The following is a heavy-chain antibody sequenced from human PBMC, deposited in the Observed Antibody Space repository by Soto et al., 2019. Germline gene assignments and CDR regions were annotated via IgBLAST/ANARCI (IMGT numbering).Heavy chain of an antibody. CDR1: GFTFSSYA. CDR3: ARAGRYYDFWSGQPYYYGMDV. Sequence: PGGSLRLSCAASGFTFSSYAMHWVRQAPGKGLEWVAVISYDGSNKYYADSVKGRFTIFRDNSKNTLYLQMNSLRAEDTAVYYCARAGRYYDFWSGQPYYYGMDVWGQGTTVTVSS. V-gene: IGHV3-30-3*01. J-gene: IGHJ6*02. CDR2: ISYDGSNK. D-gene: IGHD3-3*01.